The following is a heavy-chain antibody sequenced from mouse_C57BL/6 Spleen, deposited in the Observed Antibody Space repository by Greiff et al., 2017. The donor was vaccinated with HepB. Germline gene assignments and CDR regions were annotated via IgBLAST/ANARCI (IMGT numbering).Heavy chain of an antibody. CDR3: ARDLMVGYAMDY. Sequence: QVQLQQSGAELVKPGASVKISCKASGYAFSSYWMNWVKQRPGKGLEWIGQIYPGDGDTNYNGKFKGKATLTAHKSSSTAYMQLSSLTSEDSAVYFCARDLMVGYAMDYWGQGTSVTVSS. D-gene: IGHD1-1*02. CDR2: IYPGDGDT. V-gene: IGHV1-80*01. CDR1: GYAFSSYW. J-gene: IGHJ4*01.